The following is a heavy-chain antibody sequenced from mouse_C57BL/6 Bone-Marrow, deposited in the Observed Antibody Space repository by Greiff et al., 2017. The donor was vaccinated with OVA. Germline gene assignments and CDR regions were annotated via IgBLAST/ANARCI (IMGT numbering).Heavy chain of an antibody. D-gene: IGHD1-1*01. Sequence: EVQGVESGGGLVQPGGSMKLSCAASGFTFSDAWMDWVRQSPEKGLEWVAEIRNKANNHATYYAESVKGRFTISRDDSKSSVYLQMNSLRAEDTGIYYCTRPLLLRYPAYWGQGTLVTVSA. CDR3: TRPLLLRYPAY. CDR2: IRNKANNHAT. J-gene: IGHJ3*01. CDR1: GFTFSDAW. V-gene: IGHV6-6*01.